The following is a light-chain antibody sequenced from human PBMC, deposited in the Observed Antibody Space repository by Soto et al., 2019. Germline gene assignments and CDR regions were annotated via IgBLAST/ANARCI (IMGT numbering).Light chain of an antibody. CDR3: QHYNSYSEA. Sequence: DIQMNQSTSTVFGYEGDRLAITCLASQTISSWLAWYQQKKGKAPKXXIYKASTLKSGVPSRFSGSGYGTEFNLTISSLQTDDFATYYCQHYNSYSEAFGQGTKVDI. J-gene: IGKJ1*01. V-gene: IGKV1-5*03. CDR2: KAS. CDR1: QTISSW.